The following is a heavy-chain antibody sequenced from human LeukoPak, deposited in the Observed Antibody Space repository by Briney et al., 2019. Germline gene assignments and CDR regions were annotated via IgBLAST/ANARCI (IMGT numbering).Heavy chain of an antibody. CDR2: ISSSSSYI. V-gene: IGHV3-21*01. D-gene: IGHD2-2*01. CDR1: GFTFSSYS. CDR3: ARDTVKDIVVVPAAVNLDY. Sequence: PGGSLRLSCAASGFTFSSYSMNWVRQAPGKGLEWVSSISSSSSYIYYAGSVKGRFTISRDNAKNSLYLQMNSLRAEDTAVYYCARDTVKDIVVVPAAVNLDYWGQGTLVTVSS. J-gene: IGHJ4*02.